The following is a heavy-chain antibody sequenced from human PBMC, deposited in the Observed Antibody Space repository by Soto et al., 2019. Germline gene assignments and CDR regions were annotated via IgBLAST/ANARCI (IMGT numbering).Heavy chain of an antibody. D-gene: IGHD6-13*01. CDR2: ISYDGSNK. V-gene: IGHV3-30-3*01. CDR3: ARDLRDSSSWDTTRGYYYGMDV. J-gene: IGHJ6*02. CDR1: GFTFSSYA. Sequence: GGSLRLSCAASGFTFSSYAMHWVRQAPGKGLEWVAVISYDGSNKYYADSVKGRFTISRDNSKNTLYLQMNSLRAEDTAVYYCARDLRDSSSWDTTRGYYYGMDVWGQGTTVTVSS.